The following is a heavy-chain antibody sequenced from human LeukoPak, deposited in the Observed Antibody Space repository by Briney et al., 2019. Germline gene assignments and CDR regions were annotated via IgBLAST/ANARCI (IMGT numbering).Heavy chain of an antibody. J-gene: IGHJ6*03. CDR2: IYYSGST. Sequence: SETLSLTCTVSGGSISRSSYYWGWIRQPPGKGLEWIGSIYYSGSTYYNPSLKSRVTISVDTSKNQFSLKLSSVTAADTAVYYCARALEDIVVVLVSIFHYYYMDVWGKGTTVTVSS. V-gene: IGHV4-39*07. CDR1: GGSISRSSYY. D-gene: IGHD2-2*02. CDR3: ARALEDIVVVLVSIFHYYYMDV.